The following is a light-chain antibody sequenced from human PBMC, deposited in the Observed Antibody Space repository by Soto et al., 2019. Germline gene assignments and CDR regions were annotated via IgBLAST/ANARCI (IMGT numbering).Light chain of an antibody. CDR2: GAS. J-gene: IGKJ5*01. CDR1: QSVSSK. CDR3: QQYNNWPPIT. Sequence: PGERATLSCWASQSVSSKLAWYQQKPGQAPRLLIYGASTRATGIPARFSGSGSGTEFTLTISSLQSEDFAVYYCQQYNNWPPITFGQGTRLEIK. V-gene: IGKV3D-15*01.